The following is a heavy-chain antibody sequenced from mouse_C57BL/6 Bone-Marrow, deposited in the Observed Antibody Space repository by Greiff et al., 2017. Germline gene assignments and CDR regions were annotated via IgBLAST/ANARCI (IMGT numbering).Heavy chain of an antibody. CDR1: GFTFSDYG. Sequence: EVMLVESGGGLVKPGGSLKLSCAASGFTFSDYGMHWVRQAPEKGLEWVAYISSGSSTIYYADTVKGRFTISRDNAKNTLFLQMTSLRSEDTAMYYCARESNLDYAMDYWGQGTSVTVSS. D-gene: IGHD2-5*01. V-gene: IGHV5-17*01. CDR2: ISSGSSTI. J-gene: IGHJ4*01. CDR3: ARESNLDYAMDY.